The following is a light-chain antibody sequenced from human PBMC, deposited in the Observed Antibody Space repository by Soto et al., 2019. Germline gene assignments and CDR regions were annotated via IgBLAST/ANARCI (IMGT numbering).Light chain of an antibody. V-gene: IGLV2-14*01. CDR1: SNDVGAYNY. CDR2: EVS. CDR3: SSYTTSITDV. J-gene: IGLJ1*01. Sequence: QSALTQPASVSESPGQSVTISCTVTSNDVGAYNYVSWYQQQLCKAPKLMIYEVSNRPSGISNRFSGSKSGNTASLTISGLQAEDEADYYCSSYTTSITDVFGTGTKLTVL.